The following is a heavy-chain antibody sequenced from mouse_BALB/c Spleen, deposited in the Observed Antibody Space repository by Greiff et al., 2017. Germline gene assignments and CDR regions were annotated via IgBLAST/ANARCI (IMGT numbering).Heavy chain of an antibody. D-gene: IGHD1-1*01. V-gene: IGHV5-17*02. CDR3: ARSGGYYGSSYYFDD. CDR2: ISSGSSTI. J-gene: IGHJ2*01. Sequence: EVQGVESGGGLVQPGGSRKLSCAASGFTFSSYGMHWVRQAPEKGLEWVAYISSGSSTIYYADTVKGRCTISRDNPKNTLFLQMTSLRSEDTAMYYCARSGGYYGSSYYFDDWGQGTTLTVSS. CDR1: GFTFSSYG.